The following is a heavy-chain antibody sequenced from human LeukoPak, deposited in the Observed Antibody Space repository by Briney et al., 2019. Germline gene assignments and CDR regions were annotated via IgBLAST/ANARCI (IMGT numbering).Heavy chain of an antibody. CDR2: IYYSGST. CDR1: GGSISSSSYY. D-gene: IGHD3-3*01. V-gene: IGHV4-39*07. Sequence: SETLSLTCTVSGGSISSSSYYWGWIRQPPGKGLEWIGSIYYSGSTYYNPSLKSRVTISVDTSKNQFSLKLSSVTAADTAVYYCARVFPRITIFGVAPNWFDPWGQGTLVTVSS. CDR3: ARVFPRITIFGVAPNWFDP. J-gene: IGHJ5*02.